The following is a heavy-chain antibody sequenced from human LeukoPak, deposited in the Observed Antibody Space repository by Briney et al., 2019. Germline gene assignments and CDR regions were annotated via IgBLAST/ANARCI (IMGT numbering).Heavy chain of an antibody. V-gene: IGHV3-11*01. Sequence: GRSLRLSCAASGFTFSNYYMSWIRQAPGKGRGWVSYLSSSGSTIYYADSVKGRFTISRDNAKNSLYLQMNGLRAEDTAVYYCARDGDYFDYWGQGTLVTVSS. J-gene: IGHJ4*02. CDR2: LSSSGSTI. CDR1: GFTFSNYY. D-gene: IGHD3-10*01. CDR3: ARDGDYFDY.